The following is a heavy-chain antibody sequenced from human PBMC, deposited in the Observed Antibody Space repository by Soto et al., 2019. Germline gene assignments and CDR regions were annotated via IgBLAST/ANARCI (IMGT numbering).Heavy chain of an antibody. J-gene: IGHJ6*02. CDR3: ARGDSTDCSNGVCSFFYNHDMDV. CDR1: GYSFTDYH. CDR2: INPKSGGT. Sequence: ASVKVSCKASGYSFTDYHVHWVRQAPGQGLEWLGRINPKSGGTSTAQKFQGWVTMTTDTSISTASMELTRLTSDDTAIYYCARGDSTDCSNGVCSFFYNHDMDVWGQGTTVTVSS. V-gene: IGHV1-2*04. D-gene: IGHD2-8*01.